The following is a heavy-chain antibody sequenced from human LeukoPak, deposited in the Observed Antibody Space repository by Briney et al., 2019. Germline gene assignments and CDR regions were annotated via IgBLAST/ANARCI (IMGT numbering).Heavy chain of an antibody. V-gene: IGHV4-61*01. CDR1: GGFVSSSSYY. CDR3: ARGGGYYGSGSYYPTFDY. CDR2: IFYSGST. J-gene: IGHJ4*02. Sequence: PSETLSLTCTVSGGFVSSSSYYWSWIRQPLGKGLEWIGYIFYSGSTNYNPSLQSRVTISLDTSKNQFSLKLRSVTAADTAVYYCARGGGYYGSGSYYPTFDYWGQGTLVTVSS. D-gene: IGHD3-10*01.